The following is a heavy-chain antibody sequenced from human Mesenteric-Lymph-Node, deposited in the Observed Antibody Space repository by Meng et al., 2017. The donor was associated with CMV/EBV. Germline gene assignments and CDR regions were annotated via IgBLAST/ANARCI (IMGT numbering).Heavy chain of an antibody. D-gene: IGHD3-10*01. CDR1: VGSFSDYY. CDR3: ARGRLLRFGPNNWFDP. CDR2: INHSGTA. J-gene: IGHJ5*02. V-gene: IGHV4-34*01. Sequence: GSLRLSCAVYVGSFSDYYWSWIRQPPGKGLEWIGEINHSGTANYNPSLKSRVTISVDTSKNQLSLKLTSMTAADMAVYYCARGRLLRFGPNNWFDPWGLGILVTVSS.